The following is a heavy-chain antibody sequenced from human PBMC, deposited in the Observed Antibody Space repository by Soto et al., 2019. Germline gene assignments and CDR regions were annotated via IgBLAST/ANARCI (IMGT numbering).Heavy chain of an antibody. CDR3: ARVEDRYNKNDY. CDR1: GGSFSGYY. CDR2: INDSGST. D-gene: IGHD1-20*01. V-gene: IGHV4-34*01. J-gene: IGHJ4*02. Sequence: QVQLQQWGAGLLKPSETLSLTCAVYGGSFSGYYWSWIRQPPGKGLEWIGEINDSGSTNYNPSLKSRVTISVDTSKNQFSLELTSVTAADTAVYYCARVEDRYNKNDYWGQGTLVTVSS.